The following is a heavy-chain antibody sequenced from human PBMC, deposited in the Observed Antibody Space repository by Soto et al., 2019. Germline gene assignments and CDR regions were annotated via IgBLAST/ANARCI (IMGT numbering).Heavy chain of an antibody. V-gene: IGHV3-33*01. Sequence: QVQLVASGGGVVQPGRSLRLSCAGSGFSFSNYCLHWVRQAPGQGLEWVARIWYDGSNKYYADSVKGRVTISRDNSKNTRYLPMSILRNEDTAVYYCARDTRVDTNVMAVFQGWGQGTLVTVSA. CDR3: ARDTRVDTNVMAVFQG. D-gene: IGHD5-12*01. J-gene: IGHJ1*01. CDR2: IWYDGSNK. CDR1: GFSFSNYC.